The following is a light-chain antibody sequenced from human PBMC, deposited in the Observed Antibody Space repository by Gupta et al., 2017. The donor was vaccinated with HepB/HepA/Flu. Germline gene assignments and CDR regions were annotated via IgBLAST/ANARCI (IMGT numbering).Light chain of an antibody. J-gene: IGLJ1*01. V-gene: IGLV1-51*02. CDR3: STWESTLDAGGV. CDR2: EHN. Sequence: QFVLTQPPAVSAAPGQEVTISCSGSSSNIGRNFVSWYQQLPGTAPKLIIYEHNKRPSGIPDRFSGSKSGTTATPGIPALQTGDEADYYCSTWESTLDAGGVFGTGTKVTVL. CDR1: SSNIGRNF.